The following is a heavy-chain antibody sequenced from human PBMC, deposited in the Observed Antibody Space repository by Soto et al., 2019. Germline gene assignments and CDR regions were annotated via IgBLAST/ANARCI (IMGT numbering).Heavy chain of an antibody. J-gene: IGHJ5*02. Sequence: SETLSLTCTVSGGSISSRSYYWAWIRQPPGKGLEWIGSIYYSGSTYYNPSLKSRVTISVDTSKNQFSLKLRSVTAADTAVHFCARLALGQWWPAYWFDPWGQGTLVTVSS. V-gene: IGHV4-39*01. CDR2: IYYSGST. D-gene: IGHD2-15*01. CDR1: GGSISSRSYY. CDR3: ARLALGQWWPAYWFDP.